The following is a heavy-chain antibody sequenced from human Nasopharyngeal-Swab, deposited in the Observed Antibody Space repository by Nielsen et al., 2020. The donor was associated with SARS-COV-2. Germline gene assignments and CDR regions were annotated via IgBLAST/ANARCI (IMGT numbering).Heavy chain of an antibody. CDR2: VDPIDSYT. Sequence: GESLKTSCECSGYSFSNYWISWVLQVHGQGLGRVGKVDPIDSYTDYSPSLRGHVTISVDRSISTAYLQWSSLKASDTAMYYCARQYQNYFGSGDYHGAFDIWGQGTMVTVSS. V-gene: IGHV5-10-1*01. CDR1: GYSFSNYW. D-gene: IGHD3-10*01. J-gene: IGHJ3*02. CDR3: ARQYQNYFGSGDYHGAFDI.